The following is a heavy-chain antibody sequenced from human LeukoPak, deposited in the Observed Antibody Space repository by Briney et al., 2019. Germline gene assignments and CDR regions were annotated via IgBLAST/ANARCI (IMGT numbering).Heavy chain of an antibody. D-gene: IGHD3-16*01. J-gene: IGHJ5*02. CDR2: ISSSGSTI. Sequence: GGSLRLSCAASGFTFSTYAMSWVRQAPGKGLEWVSYISSSGSTIYYADSVKGRFTISRDNAKNSLYLQMNSLRAEDTAVYYCARDQGENWFDPWGQGTLVTVSS. CDR3: ARDQGENWFDP. CDR1: GFTFSTYA. V-gene: IGHV3-11*01.